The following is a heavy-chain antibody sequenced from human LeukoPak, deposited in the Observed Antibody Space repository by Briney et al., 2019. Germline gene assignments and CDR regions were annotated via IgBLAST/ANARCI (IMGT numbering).Heavy chain of an antibody. D-gene: IGHD4-11*01. J-gene: IGHJ4*02. Sequence: GGSLRLSCAASGFTFSSYEMNWVREAPGKGLEWVSDISSSGSTIYYADSVKGRFTISRDNAKNSLYLQMNSLRAEDTAVYYCARASSDYSNGDHFDYWGQGTLVTVSS. CDR3: ARASSDYSNGDHFDY. CDR1: GFTFSSYE. V-gene: IGHV3-48*03. CDR2: ISSSGSTI.